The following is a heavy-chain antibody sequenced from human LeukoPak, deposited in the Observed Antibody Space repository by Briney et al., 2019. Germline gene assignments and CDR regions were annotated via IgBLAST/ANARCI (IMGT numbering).Heavy chain of an antibody. CDR2: IIPIFGTA. CDR3: ASQPGVVVVITTGDYFQH. V-gene: IGHV1-69*13. D-gene: IGHD3-22*01. CDR1: GYTLTELS. Sequence: GASVKVSCKVSGYTLTELSMHWVRQAPGKGLEWMGGIIPIFGTANYAQKFQGRVTITADESTSTAYMALSRLRSEDTAVYYCASQPGVVVVITTGDYFQHWGQGTLVTVSS. J-gene: IGHJ1*01.